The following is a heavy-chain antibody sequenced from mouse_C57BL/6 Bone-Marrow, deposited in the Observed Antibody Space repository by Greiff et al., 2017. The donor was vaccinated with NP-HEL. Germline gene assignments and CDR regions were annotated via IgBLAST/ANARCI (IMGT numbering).Heavy chain of an antibody. CDR3: ARDYGSPY. V-gene: IGHV1-54*01. CDR1: GYAFTNYL. J-gene: IGHJ2*01. Sequence: QVQLQQSGAELVRPGTSVKVSCKASGYAFTNYLIEWVKQRPGQGLEWIGVINPGSGGTNYNEKFKGKATLTADKSSSTAYMQLSSLTSEDSAVYFCARDYGSPYWGQGTTLTVSS. CDR2: INPGSGGT. D-gene: IGHD1-1*01.